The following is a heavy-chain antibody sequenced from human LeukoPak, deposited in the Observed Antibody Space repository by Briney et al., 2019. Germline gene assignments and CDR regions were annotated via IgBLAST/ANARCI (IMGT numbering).Heavy chain of an antibody. V-gene: IGHV1-18*01. CDR1: GYTFTSYG. J-gene: IGHJ6*02. CDR2: ISAYNGNT. Sequence: ASVKVSCKASGYTFTSYGISWVRQAPGQGLEWMGWISAYNGNTNYAQKLQGGVTMTTDTSTSTAYMELRSLRSDDTAVYYCARLYYDFWSGYSPLYYYYGMDVWGQGTTVTVSS. D-gene: IGHD3-3*01. CDR3: ARLYYDFWSGYSPLYYYYGMDV.